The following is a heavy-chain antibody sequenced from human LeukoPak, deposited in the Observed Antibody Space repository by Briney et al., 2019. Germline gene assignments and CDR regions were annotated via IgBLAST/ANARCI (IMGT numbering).Heavy chain of an antibody. Sequence: GGSLRLSCAASGFTFSSYGMHWVRQAPGKGLEWVAVISYDGSNKYYADSVKGRFTISRDNSKNTLYLQMNSLRAEDTAVYYCARDSYGGNSVDYWGQGTLVTVSS. CDR1: GFTFSSYG. J-gene: IGHJ4*02. V-gene: IGHV3-30*03. CDR2: ISYDGSNK. D-gene: IGHD4-23*01. CDR3: ARDSYGGNSVDY.